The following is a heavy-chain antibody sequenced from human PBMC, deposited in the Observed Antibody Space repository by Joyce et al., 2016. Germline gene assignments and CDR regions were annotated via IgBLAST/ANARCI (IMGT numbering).Heavy chain of an antibody. V-gene: IGHV5-51*07. CDR2: IFPDDSHT. CDR1: GYCFTEYW. Sequence: DVQLVQSGAETRKTGESLKISCKTSGYCFTEYWIAWVHQVPGKGLEGVGAIFPDDSHTRYGNLCEGQLTISADKSTTTTLLELDSLRDSDTATYFCSRHNTGMIGEKRFHLGLDVWGRGTTVSVS. J-gene: IGHJ6*02. D-gene: IGHD2-21*01. CDR3: SRHNTGMIGEKRFHLGLDV.